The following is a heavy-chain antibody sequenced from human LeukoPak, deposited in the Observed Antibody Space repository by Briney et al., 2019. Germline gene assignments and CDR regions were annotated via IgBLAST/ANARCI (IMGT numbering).Heavy chain of an antibody. J-gene: IGHJ5*02. V-gene: IGHV3-23*01. CDR1: GFTFSSYS. CDR3: VKVGGGGGWYWSP. Sequence: GGSLRLSCAASGFTFSSYSMNWVRQAPGKGLEWVSILIGSNGATDYADSVKGRFTISRDNSKNTLFLQMNILRVEDTAVYYCVKVGGGGGWYWSPWGQELWSPSLQ. CDR2: LIGSNGAT. D-gene: IGHD6-19*01.